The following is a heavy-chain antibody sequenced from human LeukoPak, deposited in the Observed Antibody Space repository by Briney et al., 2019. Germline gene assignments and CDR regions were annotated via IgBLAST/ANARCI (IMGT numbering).Heavy chain of an antibody. J-gene: IGHJ4*02. V-gene: IGHV3-23*01. D-gene: IGHD2-21*02. CDR1: GFTFGSYA. CDR2: ISGSGGST. CDR3: AKDLLAYCGGDCYPDY. Sequence: GGSLRLSCAASGFTFGSYAMSWVRQAPGKGLEWVSAISGSGGSTYYADSVKGRFTISRDNSKNTLYLQMNSLRAEDTAVYYCAKDLLAYCGGDCYPDYWGQGTLVTVSS.